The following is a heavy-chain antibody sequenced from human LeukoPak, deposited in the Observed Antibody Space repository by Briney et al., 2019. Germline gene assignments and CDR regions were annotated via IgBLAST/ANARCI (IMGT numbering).Heavy chain of an antibody. CDR2: FYYSGST. Sequence: PSGTLSLTCTVSGGSISSGDYYWSWIRQPPGKGLEWIGYFYYSGSTYYNPSLKSRVTISVDTSKNQFSLKLSSVTAADTAVYYCARHSMIVVVIHAFDYWGQGTLVTVSS. V-gene: IGHV4-30-4*08. CDR1: GGSISSGDYY. CDR3: ARHSMIVVVIHAFDY. J-gene: IGHJ4*02. D-gene: IGHD3-22*01.